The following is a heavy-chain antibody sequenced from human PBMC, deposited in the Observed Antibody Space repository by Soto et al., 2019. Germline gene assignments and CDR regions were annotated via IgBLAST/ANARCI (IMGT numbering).Heavy chain of an antibody. CDR2: IAGDDGNT. CDR3: SRRTLGSSIGIGDY. Sequence: QVQLVQSGGEVKKPGASLKVSCKASGYDFFNYGISWVRQAHGQGLEWMGCIAGDDGNTDYAQDLLGRVTMPTDPSTNTAYLELRGLTSDDTAIYYGSRRTLGSSIGIGDYWGPGVLVTVSS. V-gene: IGHV1-18*01. D-gene: IGHD1-1*01. CDR1: GYDFFNYG. J-gene: IGHJ4*02.